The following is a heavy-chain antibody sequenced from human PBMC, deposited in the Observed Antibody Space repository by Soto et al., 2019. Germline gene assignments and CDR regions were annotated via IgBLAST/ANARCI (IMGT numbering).Heavy chain of an antibody. D-gene: IGHD3-3*01. J-gene: IGHJ5*02. CDR1: VYTFTCYY. CDR3: ARGNVLRFLEWLFRGFDH. V-gene: IGHV1-2*02. Sequence: XSVKVSCKASVYTFTCYYMHWVRQAPGQGLEWMGWINPNSGGTNYAQKFQGRVTMTRDTSISTAYMELSRLRSDDTAVYYCARGNVLRFLEWLFRGFDHWGQGTLVTVSS. CDR2: INPNSGGT.